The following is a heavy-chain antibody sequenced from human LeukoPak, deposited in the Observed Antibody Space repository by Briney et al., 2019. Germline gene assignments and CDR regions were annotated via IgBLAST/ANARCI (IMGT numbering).Heavy chain of an antibody. Sequence: GGSLRLSCTASGFSFSSYWMSWVRQAPGKGLEWVANIKQDGSDKYYVDSVKGRFTISRDNAKISLYLQMNSLRAEDSALYYCARASAVAGTRDYWGQGTLVTVSS. CDR1: GFSFSSYW. CDR3: ARASAVAGTRDY. D-gene: IGHD6-19*01. CDR2: IKQDGSDK. V-gene: IGHV3-7*01. J-gene: IGHJ4*02.